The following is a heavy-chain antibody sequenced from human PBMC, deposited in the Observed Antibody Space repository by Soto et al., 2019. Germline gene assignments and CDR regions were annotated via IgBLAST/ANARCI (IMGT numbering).Heavy chain of an antibody. V-gene: IGHV3-49*04. CDR1: GFTVSNYY. CDR2: IRSKAYGGTT. D-gene: IGHD6-19*01. J-gene: IGHJ4*02. Sequence: PGGSLRLSCTASGFTVSNYYMNWVRQAPGKGLEWVGFIRSKAYGGTTEYAASVKGRFTISRDDSKSIAYLQMNSLKTEDTAVYYCTRDPRIAVAGTSFDYWGQGTLVTVSS. CDR3: TRDPRIAVAGTSFDY.